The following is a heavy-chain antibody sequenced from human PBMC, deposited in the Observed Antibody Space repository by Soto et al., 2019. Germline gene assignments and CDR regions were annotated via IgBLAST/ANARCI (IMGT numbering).Heavy chain of an antibody. J-gene: IGHJ4*02. CDR3: ARDPSYGSGRLDY. D-gene: IGHD3-10*01. CDR2: IIPILGIA. CDR1: GGTFSSYT. V-gene: IGHV1-69*08. Sequence: QVQLVQSGAEVKKPGSSVKVSCKASGGTFSSYTISWVRQAPGQGLEWMGRIIPILGIANYAQKFQGRVTITADKSTSTAYMELSSLGSEDTAVYYCARDPSYGSGRLDYWGQGTLVTVSS.